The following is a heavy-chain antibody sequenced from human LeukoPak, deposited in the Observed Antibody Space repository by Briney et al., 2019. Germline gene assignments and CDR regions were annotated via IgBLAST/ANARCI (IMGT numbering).Heavy chain of an antibody. V-gene: IGHV3-21*01. CDR3: ARGPATLDSPVEIGDAFDI. Sequence: GGSLRLSCAASGFTFSSYSMSWVREAPGKGQECVSSSRSSSSHIYFVDSVKRRFTISRDNAKNSLDLQMNSLRAEDTAVYYCARGPATLDSPVEIGDAFDIWGQGTMVTVSS. D-gene: IGHD2-2*01. CDR2: SRSSSSHI. CDR1: GFTFSSYS. J-gene: IGHJ3*02.